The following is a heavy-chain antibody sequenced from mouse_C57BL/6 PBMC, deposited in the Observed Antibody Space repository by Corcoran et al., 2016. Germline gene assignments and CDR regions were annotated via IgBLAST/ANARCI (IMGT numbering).Heavy chain of an antibody. D-gene: IGHD1-1*01. CDR2: IYPGSGNT. V-gene: IGHV1-76*01. CDR1: GYTFTDYY. CDR3: ARGGIFITTVVATFDY. Sequence: QVQLKQSGTELVRPGASVKLSCKASGYTFTDYYINWVKQRPGQGLEWIARIYPGSGNTYYNEKFKGKATLTAEKSSSTAYMQLSSLTSEDSAVYFCARGGIFITTVVATFDYWGQGTTLTVSS. J-gene: IGHJ2*01.